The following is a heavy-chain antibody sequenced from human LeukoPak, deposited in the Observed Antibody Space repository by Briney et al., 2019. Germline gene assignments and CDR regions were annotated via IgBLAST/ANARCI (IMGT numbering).Heavy chain of an antibody. CDR3: ARIRGYSGYDRLRYFDY. D-gene: IGHD5-12*01. V-gene: IGHV4-59*08. CDR1: GDSISDYY. J-gene: IGHJ4*02. Sequence: SETLSLTCTVSGDSISDYYWSWIRQPPGKGLEYIGYIYYSGSTNYNPSLKSRVTISVDTSKNQFSLKLSSVTAADTAVYYCARIRGYSGYDRLRYFDYWGQGTLVTVSS. CDR2: IYYSGST.